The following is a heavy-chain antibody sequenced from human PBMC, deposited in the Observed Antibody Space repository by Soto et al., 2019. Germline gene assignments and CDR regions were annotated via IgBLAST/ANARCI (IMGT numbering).Heavy chain of an antibody. J-gene: IGHJ4*02. D-gene: IGHD6-19*01. Sequence: GGSLRLSCAASGFSFSRYDMSWVRQAPGRGLEWVSAISGSGGTTHYADSVKGRFTISRDNSKNMLYLQINSLRAEDTALYYCAKDRGSGWGLDYWGQGTLVTVSS. CDR1: GFSFSRYD. CDR3: AKDRGSGWGLDY. CDR2: ISGSGGTT. V-gene: IGHV3-23*01.